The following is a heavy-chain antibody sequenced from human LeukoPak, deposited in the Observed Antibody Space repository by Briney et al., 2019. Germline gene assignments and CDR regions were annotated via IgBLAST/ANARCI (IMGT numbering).Heavy chain of an antibody. CDR3: AKDTDSILTCYQGLDC. J-gene: IGHJ4*02. D-gene: IGHD3-9*01. Sequence: GGSLRLSCAASGFTFSSYAMNWVRQAPGGGLEWVSGISGSGGSTYYTDSVKGRFTISRDNSKSTLYLQMNSLRAEDTAVYYCAKDTDSILTCYQGLDCWGQGALVIVSS. V-gene: IGHV3-23*01. CDR1: GFTFSSYA. CDR2: ISGSGGST.